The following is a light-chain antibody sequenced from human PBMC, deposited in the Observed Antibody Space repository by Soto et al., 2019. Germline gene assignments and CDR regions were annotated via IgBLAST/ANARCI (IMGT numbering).Light chain of an antibody. CDR1: QDINKN. CDR2: DAS. CDR3: QHYDTFPYT. Sequence: DIQMTQSPSSLSASVGDRVTITCQASQDINKNLIWYQQKPGKAPKLLIYDASTLESGVSSGFSGSGSGTEFTLTISSLRPDDFATYYCQHYDTFPYTFGQGTKLEIK. J-gene: IGKJ2*01. V-gene: IGKV1-33*01.